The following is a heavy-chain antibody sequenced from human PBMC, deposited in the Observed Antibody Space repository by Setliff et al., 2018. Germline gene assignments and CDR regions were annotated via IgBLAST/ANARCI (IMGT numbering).Heavy chain of an antibody. CDR2: INKDGDGT. CDR1: GFTFSNYA. Sequence: GGSLRLSCAASGFTFSNYAMSWVRRAPGKGLAWVSGINKDGDGTRYADSVRGRFTISRDNARDSLYLQMNSLRAEDTAVYYCAKQGLLWFGELFHPQDYWGQGTLVTVSS. J-gene: IGHJ4*02. V-gene: IGHV3-23*03. CDR3: AKQGLLWFGELFHPQDY. D-gene: IGHD3-10*01.